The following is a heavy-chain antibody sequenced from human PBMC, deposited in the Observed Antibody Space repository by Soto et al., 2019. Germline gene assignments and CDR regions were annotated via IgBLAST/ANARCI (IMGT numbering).Heavy chain of an antibody. Sequence: PGESLKISCKGSGYSFTSYWIGWVRQMPGKGLEWMGIIYPGDSDTRYSPSFQGQVTISADKSISTAYLQWSSLKASDTAMYYSARRHRGVTSDYYGMDVWGQGNKVTVS. CDR2: IYPGDSDT. J-gene: IGHJ6*02. CDR1: GYSFTSYW. CDR3: ARRHRGVTSDYYGMDV. V-gene: IGHV5-51*01.